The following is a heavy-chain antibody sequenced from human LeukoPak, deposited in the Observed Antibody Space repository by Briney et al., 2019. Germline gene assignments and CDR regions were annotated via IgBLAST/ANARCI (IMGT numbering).Heavy chain of an antibody. J-gene: IGHJ4*02. D-gene: IGHD3-22*01. Sequence: GGSLRLSCAASGFTFSTYVVIWVRQAPGKGLEWVSAISGSGGNTYYADTVSGRFTISRDNSKNTLYLQMSSLRVEDTAVYYCAKDRGRYYDSSGHYWGYYSDSWGQGILVTVST. CDR3: AKDRGRYYDSSGHYWGYYSDS. CDR2: ISGSGGNT. V-gene: IGHV3-23*01. CDR1: GFTFSTYV.